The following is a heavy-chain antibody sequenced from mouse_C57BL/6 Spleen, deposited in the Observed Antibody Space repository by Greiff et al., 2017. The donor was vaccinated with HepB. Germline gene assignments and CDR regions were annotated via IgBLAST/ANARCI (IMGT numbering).Heavy chain of an antibody. CDR2: IDPSDSYT. D-gene: IGHD2-4*01. CDR3: ARRIYDYDKYFDY. Sequence: VQLVESGAELVRPGTSVKLSCKASGYTFTSYWMHWVKQRPGQGLEWIGVIDPSDSYTNYNQKFKGKATLTVDTSSSTAYMQLSSLTSEDSAVYYCARRIYDYDKYFDYWGQGTTLTVSS. V-gene: IGHV1-59*01. CDR1: GYTFTSYW. J-gene: IGHJ2*01.